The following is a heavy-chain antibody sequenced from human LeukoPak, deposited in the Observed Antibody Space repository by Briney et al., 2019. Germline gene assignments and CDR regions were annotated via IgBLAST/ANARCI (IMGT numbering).Heavy chain of an antibody. V-gene: IGHV1-46*01. CDR2: ISPSGGST. CDR3: AREGCSGGSCYSYYYYYMDV. Sequence: GASVKVSCKAFGYTFTGYWMHWVRQAPGQGPEWMGVISPSGGSTIYAQKVKGRVTLTRDMSTSTVYMELSSLRSEDTAVYYCAREGCSGGSCYSYYYYYMDVWGKGTTVTVSS. J-gene: IGHJ6*03. D-gene: IGHD2-15*01. CDR1: GYTFTGYW.